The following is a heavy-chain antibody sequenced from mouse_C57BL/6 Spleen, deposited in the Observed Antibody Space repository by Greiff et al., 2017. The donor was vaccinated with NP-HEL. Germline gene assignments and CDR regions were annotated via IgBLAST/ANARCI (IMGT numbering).Heavy chain of an antibody. CDR1: GFNFNDYY. CDR3: TGQLRLWFAY. Sequence: VQLQQSGAELVRPGASVKLSCTASGFNFNDYYMHWVKQRPEQGLEWIGRIDPEDGDTAYAPKFQGKATMTADTSSNTAYLQLSSLTSEDTAVYYCTGQLRLWFAYWGQGTLVTVSA. CDR2: IDPEDGDT. J-gene: IGHJ3*01. V-gene: IGHV14-1*01. D-gene: IGHD3-2*02.